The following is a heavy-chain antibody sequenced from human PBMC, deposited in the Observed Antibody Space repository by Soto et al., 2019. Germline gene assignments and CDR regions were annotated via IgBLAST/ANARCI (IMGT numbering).Heavy chain of an antibody. CDR2: ISGSGGRS. J-gene: IGHJ4*02. CDR3: AKAYFVWHSDKPYYFDS. V-gene: IGHV3-23*01. CDR1: GFTFSNYA. Sequence: EVQLLDSGGGLVQPGGSLRLSCAASGFTFSNYAMTWVRQGPGKGLEWVSGISGSGGRSYYADSVKVRFTISREKSKSTLYLQMNSLAAEATAVYYCAKAYFVWHSDKPYYFDSWGQGTLVTVSS. D-gene: IGHD3-16*01.